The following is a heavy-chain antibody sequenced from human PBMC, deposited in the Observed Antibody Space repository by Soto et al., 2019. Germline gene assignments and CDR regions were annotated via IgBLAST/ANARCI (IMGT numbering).Heavy chain of an antibody. V-gene: IGHV4-59*01. CDR3: ARDPGGRFDS. Sequence: PSETLSLTCTVSGGSISNYYWSWIRQPPGGGLEWIGYIYYSGSTSYNPALKSRLTISVGTSRKEFSLRLTSVTAADSAVYYCARDPGGRFDSWGQGTLVTVSS. CDR2: IYYSGST. D-gene: IGHD1-26*01. J-gene: IGHJ4*02. CDR1: GGSISNYY.